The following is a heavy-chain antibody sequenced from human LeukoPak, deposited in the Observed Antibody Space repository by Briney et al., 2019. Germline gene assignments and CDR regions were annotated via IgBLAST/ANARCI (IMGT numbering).Heavy chain of an antibody. CDR3: ARDYPSNGGTPFDPTYYFDY. CDR2: INPSGGSK. V-gene: IGHV1-46*03. D-gene: IGHD3-16*01. J-gene: IGHJ4*02. CDR1: GYTFTSYY. Sequence: ASVKVSCKASGYTFTSYYMHWVRQAPAQGLEWMGIINPSGGSKSYAQKFQGRVTMTRDTSTSTVYMELSSLRSEDTAVYYCARDYPSNGGTPFDPTYYFDYWGQGTLVTVSS.